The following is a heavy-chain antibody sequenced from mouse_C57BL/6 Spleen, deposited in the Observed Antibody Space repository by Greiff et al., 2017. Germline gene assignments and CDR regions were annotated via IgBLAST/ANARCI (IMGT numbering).Heavy chain of an antibody. V-gene: IGHV5-4*01. Sequence: EVKLMESGGGLVKPGGSLKLSCAASGFTFSSYAMSWVRQTPEKRLEWVATISDGGSYTYYPDNVKGRFTISRDNAKNTLYLQMSHLKSEDTAMYYCARESGDYYGSSYSYFDYWGQGTTLTVSS. D-gene: IGHD1-1*01. J-gene: IGHJ2*01. CDR1: GFTFSSYA. CDR2: ISDGGSYT. CDR3: ARESGDYYGSSYSYFDY.